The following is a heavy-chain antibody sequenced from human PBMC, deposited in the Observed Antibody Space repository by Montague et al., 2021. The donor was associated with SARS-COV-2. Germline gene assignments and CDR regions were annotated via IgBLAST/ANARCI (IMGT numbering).Heavy chain of an antibody. V-gene: IGHV2-70*01. D-gene: IGHD3-9*01. Sequence: PALVKPTQTLTLTCTFSGFSLSTSGMCVSWIRQPPGKALEWLALXDWDDDKYYSTSLKTRLTISKDTSKNQVVLTMTNMDPVDTATYYCARIRDYDILTGSYSGFDYWGQGTLVTVSS. CDR1: GFSLSTSGMC. CDR2: XDWDDDK. J-gene: IGHJ4*02. CDR3: ARIRDYDILTGSYSGFDY.